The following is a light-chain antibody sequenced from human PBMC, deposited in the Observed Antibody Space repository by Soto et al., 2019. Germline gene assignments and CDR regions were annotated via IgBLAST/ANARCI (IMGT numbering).Light chain of an antibody. CDR2: DVS. CDR3: SSYTSNSSFV. V-gene: IGLV2-14*01. J-gene: IGLJ1*01. Sequence: QSALTQPASMSGSPGQSVTISCAGTSNDIGGYNYVSWYQHHPGTAPKLIIYDVSXXPXAVSHRFSGSKSGNTASLTISGLQAEDEADYYCSSYTSNSSFVFGSGIKVTVL. CDR1: SNDIGGYNY.